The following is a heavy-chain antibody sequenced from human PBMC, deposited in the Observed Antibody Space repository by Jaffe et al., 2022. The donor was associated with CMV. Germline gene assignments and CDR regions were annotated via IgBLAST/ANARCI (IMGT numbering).Heavy chain of an antibody. Sequence: QVQLVESGGGVVQPGRSLRLSCAASGFTFSSYGMHWVRQAPGKGLEWVAVIWYDGSNKYYADSVKGRFTISRDNSKNTLYLQMNSLRAEDTAVYYCARGSRLPYGDYDRNWFDPWGQGTLVTVSS. CDR3: ARGSRLPYGDYDRNWFDP. V-gene: IGHV3-33*08. J-gene: IGHJ5*02. CDR2: IWYDGSNK. D-gene: IGHD4-17*01. CDR1: GFTFSSYG.